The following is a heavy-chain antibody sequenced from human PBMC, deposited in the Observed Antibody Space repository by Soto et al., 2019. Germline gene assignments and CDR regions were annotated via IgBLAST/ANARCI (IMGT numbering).Heavy chain of an antibody. CDR2: IYHSGST. D-gene: IGHD3-10*01. Sequence: TLSLTCAVSGGSISSGGYSWSWIRQPPGKGLEWIGYIYHSGSTYYNPSLKSRVTISVDRSKNQFSLKLSSVTAADTAVYYCARDRITKAAYYGMDVWGQGTTVTVSS. J-gene: IGHJ6*02. CDR3: ARDRITKAAYYGMDV. V-gene: IGHV4-30-2*01. CDR1: GGSISSGGYS.